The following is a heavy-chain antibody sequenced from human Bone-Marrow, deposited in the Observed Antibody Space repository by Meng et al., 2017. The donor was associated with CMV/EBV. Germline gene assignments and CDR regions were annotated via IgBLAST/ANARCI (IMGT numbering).Heavy chain of an antibody. V-gene: IGHV3-30*02. Sequence: GESLKISCAASGFTFSSYAMHWVRQAPGKGLEWVAFIRYDGSNKYYADSVKGRFTISRDNSKNTLYLQMNSLRAEDTAVYYCAKEAPYNWNTFDIWGQGTRVTVSS. CDR1: GFTFSSYA. J-gene: IGHJ3*02. D-gene: IGHD1/OR15-1a*01. CDR3: AKEAPYNWNTFDI. CDR2: IRYDGSNK.